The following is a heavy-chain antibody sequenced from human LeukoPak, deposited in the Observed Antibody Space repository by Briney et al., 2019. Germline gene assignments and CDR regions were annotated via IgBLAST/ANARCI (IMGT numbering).Heavy chain of an antibody. CDR3: AKRVTAQTYFFDY. Sequence: PGGSLRPSCAASGFTFSTYAMSWVRQAPGKGLEWVSAISASGGSTYYADSVKGRFAISRDNSKNTLSLQMNSLRAEDTAVYYCAKRVTAQTYFFDYWGQGTLVTVSS. CDR1: GFTFSTYA. V-gene: IGHV3-23*01. D-gene: IGHD2-21*02. CDR2: ISASGGST. J-gene: IGHJ4*02.